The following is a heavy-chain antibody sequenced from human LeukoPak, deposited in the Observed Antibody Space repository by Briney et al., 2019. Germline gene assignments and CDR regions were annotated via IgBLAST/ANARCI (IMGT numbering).Heavy chain of an antibody. Sequence: ASVKVSCKASGYTFTGYYMHWVRQAPGQGLEWMGWINPNSGGTNYAQKFQGRVTMTRDTSISTAYMELSRLRSDDTAVYYCARTGYDFWSGYYLDRGYYYMDVWGKGTTVTVSS. D-gene: IGHD3-3*01. CDR3: ARTGYDFWSGYYLDRGYYYMDV. V-gene: IGHV1-2*02. CDR1: GYTFTGYY. J-gene: IGHJ6*03. CDR2: INPNSGGT.